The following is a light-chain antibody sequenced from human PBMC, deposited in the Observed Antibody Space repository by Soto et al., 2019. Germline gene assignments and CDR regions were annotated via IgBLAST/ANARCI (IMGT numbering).Light chain of an antibody. CDR3: QQTYRSPCT. J-gene: IGKJ3*01. CDR2: GPS. Sequence: DIQRTQSPSSLSASVGDNVTMSGRASQNILTYLNWYQQNPGRAPKLLIFGPSILQDGVPSRFSGIGSGTEFTLTITSLRPEDCATYFCQQTYRSPCTFGPWTKVAVK. CDR1: QNILTY. V-gene: IGKV1-39*01.